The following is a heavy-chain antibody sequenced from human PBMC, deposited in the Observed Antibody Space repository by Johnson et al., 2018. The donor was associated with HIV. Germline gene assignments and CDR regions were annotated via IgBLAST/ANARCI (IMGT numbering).Heavy chain of an antibody. CDR3: ARPHSGQYQYAFDI. CDR2: ISYDGSNK. Sequence: QVQLVESGGGLVQPGGSLRLSCAASGFTFSSYAMHWVRQAPGKGLEWVAVISYDGSNKYYADSVKGRFTISRDNSKNTLYLQMNSLRAEDTALFHCARPHSGQYQYAFDIWGQGTKVTVSS. CDR1: GFTFSSYA. V-gene: IGHV3-30*14. D-gene: IGHD5-12*01. J-gene: IGHJ3*02.